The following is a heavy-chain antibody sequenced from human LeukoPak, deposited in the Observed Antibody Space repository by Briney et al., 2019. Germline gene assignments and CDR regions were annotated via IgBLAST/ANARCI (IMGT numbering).Heavy chain of an antibody. CDR1: GGSISSGGYY. CDR3: ARDSSSPTPGAFDI. CDR2: IYHSGST. D-gene: IGHD6-6*01. Sequence: PSGTLSLTCTVSGGSISSGGYYWSWIRQPPGKGLEWIGYIYHSGSTYYNPSLKSRVTISVDRSKNQFSLKLSSVTAADTAVYYCARDSSSPTPGAFDIWGQGTMVTVSS. J-gene: IGHJ3*02. V-gene: IGHV4-30-2*01.